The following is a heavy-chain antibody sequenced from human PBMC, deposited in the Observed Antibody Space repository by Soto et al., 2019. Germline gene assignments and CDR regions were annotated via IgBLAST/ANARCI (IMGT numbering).Heavy chain of an antibody. D-gene: IGHD3-3*01. CDR1: GFTFTDYV. Sequence: PGGSLRLSCVASGFTFTDYVMSWVRQVPGKGLEWVSSISDGGERTDYRDSVRGRFTISRDNARFTLHLQMNSLRVDDTATYFCARDRSTDFGLDVWGQGTLVTVSS. CDR2: ISDGGERT. V-gene: IGHV3-23*01. J-gene: IGHJ4*02. CDR3: ARDRSTDFGLDV.